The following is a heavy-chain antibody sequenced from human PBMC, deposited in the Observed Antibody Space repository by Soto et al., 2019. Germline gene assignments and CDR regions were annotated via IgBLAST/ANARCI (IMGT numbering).Heavy chain of an antibody. V-gene: IGHV4-39*01. CDR3: SRRAPEGFDP. CDR1: GGSIYSSPYY. CDR2: ISYSGST. J-gene: IGHJ5*02. Sequence: SETLSLTCTVSGGSIYSSPYYWGWIRQSPGRGLEWIASISYSGSTFYNPSLKSRVTIFVHTSKNEFSLKLSSVTAADTALYYCSRRAPEGFDPWGQGTLVTVSS.